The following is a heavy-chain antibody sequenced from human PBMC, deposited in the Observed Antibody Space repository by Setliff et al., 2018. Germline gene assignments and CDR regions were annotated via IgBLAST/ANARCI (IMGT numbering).Heavy chain of an antibody. D-gene: IGHD6-19*01. CDR1: GGSISTKNYY. CDR2: IYYSGGT. Sequence: PSETLSLTCTVSGGSISTKNYYWGWIRQPPGKGLEWIGNIYYSGGTYYSPSLKSRVTISVDTSKNQFSLKLSSVTAADTAVYYCARQFRYPGIAVAGIDYWGQGTLVTAPQ. CDR3: ARQFRYPGIAVAGIDY. J-gene: IGHJ4*02. V-gene: IGHV4-39*01.